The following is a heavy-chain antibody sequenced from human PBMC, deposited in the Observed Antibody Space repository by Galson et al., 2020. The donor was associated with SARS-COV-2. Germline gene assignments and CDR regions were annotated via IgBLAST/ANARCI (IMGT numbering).Heavy chain of an antibody. CDR3: ARGGHYYYDSSGYYGGDI. V-gene: IGHV1-2*02. CDR2: INPNSGGT. J-gene: IGHJ3*02. Sequence: ASVKVSCKASGYTLTGYYMHWVRQAPGQGLEWMGWINPNSGGTNYAQKFQGRVTMTRDTSISTAYMELSRLRSDDTAVYYCARGGHYYYDSSGYYGGDIWGQGTMVTVSS. D-gene: IGHD3-22*01. CDR1: GYTLTGYY.